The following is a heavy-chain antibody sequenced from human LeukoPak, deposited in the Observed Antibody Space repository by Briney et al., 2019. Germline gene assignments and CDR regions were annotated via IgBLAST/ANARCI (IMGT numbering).Heavy chain of an antibody. CDR3: AKRKYSYGSYGMDV. J-gene: IGHJ6*02. Sequence: PGGSLRLSCAASGFTFSSYSMNWVRQAPGKGLEWVSSISSSSSYIYYADSVKGRFTISRDNAKNSLYLQMNSLRAEDTAVYYCAKRKYSYGSYGMDVWGQGTTVTVSS. V-gene: IGHV3-21*01. D-gene: IGHD5-18*01. CDR2: ISSSSSYI. CDR1: GFTFSSYS.